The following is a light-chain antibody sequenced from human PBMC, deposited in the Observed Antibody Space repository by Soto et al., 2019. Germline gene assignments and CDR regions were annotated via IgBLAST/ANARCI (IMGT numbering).Light chain of an antibody. J-gene: IGKJ4*01. CDR3: QQYDNWLPLT. Sequence: EIVMTQSPATLSVSPGERATLSCRASQSVCSNLAWYQQKPGQAPRLLIYGASTRATGIPARFSGSGSGTEFTLTISSLQSEDFAVYYCQQYDNWLPLTFGGGTKVEIK. V-gene: IGKV3-15*01. CDR1: QSVCSN. CDR2: GAS.